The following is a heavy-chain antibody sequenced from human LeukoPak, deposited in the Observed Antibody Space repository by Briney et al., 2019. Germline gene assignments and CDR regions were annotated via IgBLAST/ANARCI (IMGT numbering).Heavy chain of an antibody. CDR2: IYYSGST. Sequence: SETLSLTCTVSGGSISSYYWSWIRQPPGKGLEWIGYIYYSGSTNYNPSLKSRVTISVDTSKNQFSLKLSSVTAADTAVYYCARGGVATITLVGATYLDYWGQGTLVTVSS. CDR1: GGSISSYY. CDR3: ARGGVATITLVGATYLDY. V-gene: IGHV4-59*01. J-gene: IGHJ4*02. D-gene: IGHD1-26*01.